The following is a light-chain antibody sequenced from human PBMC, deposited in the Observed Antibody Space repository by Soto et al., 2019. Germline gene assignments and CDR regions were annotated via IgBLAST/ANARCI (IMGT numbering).Light chain of an antibody. J-gene: IGKJ1*01. CDR1: QDISNF. CDR2: GAS. CDR3: QQYLRSPWT. Sequence: DIQMTQSPSSLSASVGDRVIITCRASQDISNFLAWFQQKPGKAPKSLMFGASNLQSGVPSHFSGSGSGTEFTLTISSLQPEDFATYYCQQYLRSPWTFGQGTKVEVK. V-gene: IGKV1-16*02.